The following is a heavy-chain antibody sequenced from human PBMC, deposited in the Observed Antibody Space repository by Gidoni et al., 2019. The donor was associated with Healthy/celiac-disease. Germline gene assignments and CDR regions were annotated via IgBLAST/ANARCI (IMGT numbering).Heavy chain of an antibody. J-gene: IGHJ4*02. D-gene: IGHD2-15*01. CDR1: GFTFRSYA. CDR2: ISYDGSNK. V-gene: IGHV3-30*04. Sequence: QVQLVESGGGVVQPGRSLRLSFAASGFTFRSYAMLWVRQAPGKGLRWVAVISYDGSNKYYADSVKGRFTISRDNSKNTLYLQMNSLRAEDTAVYYCARDPGYCSGGSCYSFKYYFDYWGQGTLVTVSS. CDR3: ARDPGYCSGGSCYSFKYYFDY.